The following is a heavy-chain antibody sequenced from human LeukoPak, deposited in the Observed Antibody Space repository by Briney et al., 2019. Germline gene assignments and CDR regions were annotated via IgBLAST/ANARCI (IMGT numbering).Heavy chain of an antibody. Sequence: GGSLRLSCAASGFTFSSYSMNWVRQAPGKGLEWVSSISSSSSYIYYADSVKGRFTISRDNAKNSLYLQMNSLRAEDTAVYYCARGDYGGNSALCAYWGQGTLVTVSS. CDR1: GFTFSSYS. V-gene: IGHV3-21*01. CDR3: ARGDYGGNSALCAY. J-gene: IGHJ4*02. CDR2: ISSSSSYI. D-gene: IGHD4-23*01.